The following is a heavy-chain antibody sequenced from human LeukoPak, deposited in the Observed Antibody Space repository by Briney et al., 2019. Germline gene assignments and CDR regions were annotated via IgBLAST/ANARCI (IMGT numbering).Heavy chain of an antibody. CDR3: VRHPIRGVATADAFDI. CDR1: GGSISGYY. D-gene: IGHD3-10*01. CDR2: IFYSGST. Sequence: SSETLSLTCTASGGSISGYYWSWIRQPPGEGLEWIGYIFYSGSTNYNPSLKSQVTISVDTSKNQFSLELRFVTAADTAVYYCVRHPIRGVATADAFDIWGQGTMVTVSS. V-gene: IGHV4-59*08. J-gene: IGHJ3*02.